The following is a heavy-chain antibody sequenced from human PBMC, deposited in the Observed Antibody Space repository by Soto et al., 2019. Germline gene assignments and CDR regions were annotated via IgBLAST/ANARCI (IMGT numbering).Heavy chain of an antibody. J-gene: IGHJ4*02. V-gene: IGHV1-69*06. CDR2: IIPIFGTA. CDR3: ASPYSSSWYVRFDY. Sequence: ASVKVSCKASGGTFSSYAISWVRQAPGQGLGWMGGIIPIFGTANYAQKFQGRVTITADKSTSTAYMELSSLRSEDTAVYYCASPYSSSWYVRFDYWGQGTLVTVSS. D-gene: IGHD6-13*01. CDR1: GGTFSSYA.